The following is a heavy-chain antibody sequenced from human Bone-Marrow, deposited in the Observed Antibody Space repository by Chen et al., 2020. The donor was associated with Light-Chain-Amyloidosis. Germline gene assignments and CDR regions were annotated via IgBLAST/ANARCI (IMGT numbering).Heavy chain of an antibody. J-gene: IGHJ6*02. CDR1: GYTFTSYG. CDR3: ARDSFHYDFLSGYSNGMDV. CDR2: ISAYNGNT. V-gene: IGHV1-18*04. Sequence: VQLVQSGAEVKKPGASVKVSCKASGYTFTSYGISWVRQAPGQGLEWMGWISAYNGNTHYSQKLQGRVTMTTDTSTSTAYLELGILRSDDSAVYYCARDSFHYDFLSGYSNGMDVWGQGTTVTVSS. D-gene: IGHD3-3*01.